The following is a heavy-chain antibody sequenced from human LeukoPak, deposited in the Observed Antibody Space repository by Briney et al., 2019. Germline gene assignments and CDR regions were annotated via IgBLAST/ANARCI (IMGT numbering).Heavy chain of an antibody. D-gene: IGHD3-3*01. CDR3: AKDKADTFGVVIGYFDY. Sequence: TGGSLRLSCAASGFTFSSYAMSWVRQAPGKGLEWVSAISGSGGSTYYADSVKGRFTISRDNSKNTLYLQMNSLRAEDTAVYYCAKDKADTFGVVIGYFDYWGQGTLVTVSS. J-gene: IGHJ4*02. CDR2: ISGSGGST. V-gene: IGHV3-23*01. CDR1: GFTFSSYA.